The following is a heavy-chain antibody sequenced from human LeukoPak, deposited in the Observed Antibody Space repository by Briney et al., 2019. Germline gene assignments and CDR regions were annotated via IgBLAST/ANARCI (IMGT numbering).Heavy chain of an antibody. D-gene: IGHD3-10*01. CDR3: ARRGNYYYGSGSRKNWFDP. CDR1: GGSFSGYY. Sequence: SETLSLTCAVYGGSFSGYYWSWIRQPPGKGLEWIGEINHSGSTNYNPSLKSRVTISVDTSKNQFSLKLSSVTAADTAVYYCARRGNYYYGSGSRKNWFDPWGQGTLVTVSS. V-gene: IGHV4-34*01. J-gene: IGHJ5*02. CDR2: INHSGST.